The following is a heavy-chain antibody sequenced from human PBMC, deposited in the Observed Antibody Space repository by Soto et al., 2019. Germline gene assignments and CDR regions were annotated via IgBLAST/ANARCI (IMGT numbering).Heavy chain of an antibody. CDR2: ISSSGTSI. J-gene: IGHJ6*02. CDR3: ARVRFGEWGYAMDV. D-gene: IGHD3-10*01. CDR1: GVTFSDCY. Sequence: QVQLVESGGGLVKPGGSLRLSCAVSGVTFSDCYMTWIRQAPGKGLEWVSYISSSGTSINYAGSVKGRFTISRDNAKNALYLEMNSLRAEDTAMYYCARVRFGEWGYAMDVWGQGTTVTVSS. V-gene: IGHV3-11*01.